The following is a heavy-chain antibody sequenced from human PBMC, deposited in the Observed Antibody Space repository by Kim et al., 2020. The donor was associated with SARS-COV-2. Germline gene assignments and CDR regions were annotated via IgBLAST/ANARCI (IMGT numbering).Heavy chain of an antibody. D-gene: IGHD5-12*01. CDR1: GFTFSSYA. CDR3: AREVRDYLGYYYYGMDV. V-gene: IGHV3-30*04. J-gene: IGHJ6*02. Sequence: GALRLSCAASGFTFSSYAMHWVRQAPGKGLEWVAVISYDGSNKYYADSVKGRFTISRDNSKNTLYLQMNSLRAEDTAVYYCAREVRDYLGYYYYGMDVWGQGTTVTVSS. CDR2: ISYDGSNK.